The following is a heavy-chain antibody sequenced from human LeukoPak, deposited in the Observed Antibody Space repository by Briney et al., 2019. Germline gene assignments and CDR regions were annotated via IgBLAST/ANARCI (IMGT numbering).Heavy chain of an antibody. CDR1: GFTVSSNY. D-gene: IGHD3-22*01. CDR2: IYSGGST. Sequence: GGSLRLSCAASGFTVSSNYMSWVRQAPGKGLEWVSVIYSGGSTYYADSVKGRFTISRDNSKNTLYLQMNSLRAEDTAVYYCARTHYDSSGYYFPNDPIGYYGLGYYFDYWGQGTLVTVSS. V-gene: IGHV3-53*01. J-gene: IGHJ4*02. CDR3: ARTHYDSSGYYFPNDPIGYYGLGYYFDY.